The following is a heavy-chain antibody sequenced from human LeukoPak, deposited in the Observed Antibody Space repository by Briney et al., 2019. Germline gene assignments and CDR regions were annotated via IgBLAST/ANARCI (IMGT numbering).Heavy chain of an antibody. V-gene: IGHV1-58*02. D-gene: IGHD3-10*01. J-gene: IGHJ4*02. CDR2: IVVGSGNT. CDR3: AATGDLRVFDY. CDR1: GFTFTSSA. Sequence: SVKVSCKASGFTFTSSAMQWVRQARGKRLDWIGWIVVGSGNTNYAQKFQERVTITRDMSTSTAYMELSNLRSEDTAVYYCAATGDLRVFDYWGQGTLVTVSS.